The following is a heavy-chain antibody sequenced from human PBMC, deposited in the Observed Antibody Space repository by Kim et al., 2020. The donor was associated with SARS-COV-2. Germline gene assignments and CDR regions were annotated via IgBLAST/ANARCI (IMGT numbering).Heavy chain of an antibody. J-gene: IGHJ4*03. V-gene: IGHV3-30-3*01. CDR3: ARAVARSYCYTLVD. D-gene: IGHD6-19*01. CDR1: GFTVSSYA. Sequence: GGSLRLSCAASGFTVSSYAMSWVRQAPGKGLEWVSIISDGGGKKYYADSVKGRFTISRDNSKNTLFLQMNSLRAEDTAVYYCARAVARSYCYTLVDGGHGDPGTVSS. CDR2: ISDGGGKK.